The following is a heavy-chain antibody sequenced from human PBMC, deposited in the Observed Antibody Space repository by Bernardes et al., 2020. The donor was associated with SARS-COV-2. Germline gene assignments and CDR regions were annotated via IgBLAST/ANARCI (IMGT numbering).Heavy chain of an antibody. CDR3: ARRAGGSYYYYYGMDV. D-gene: IGHD1-26*01. J-gene: IGHJ6*02. V-gene: IGHV4-59*08. CDR1: GGSISSYY. Sequence: SETLSLTCTVSGGSISSYYWSWIRQPPGKGLEWIGYIYYSGSTNYNPSLKSRVTISVDTSKNQFSLKLSSVTAADTAVYYCARRAGGSYYYYYGMDVWGQGTTVTDSS. CDR2: IYYSGST.